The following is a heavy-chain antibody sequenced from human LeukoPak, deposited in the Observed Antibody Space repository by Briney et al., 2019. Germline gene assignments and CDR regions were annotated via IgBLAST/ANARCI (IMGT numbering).Heavy chain of an antibody. D-gene: IGHD4-17*01. CDR3: AGTTVTFDY. V-gene: IGHV4-34*01. Sequence: PSETLSLTCAVYGGSFSGYYWSWIRQPPGKGLEWIGEINHSGSTNYNPSLKSRVTISVDTSKNQFSLKLSSVTAADTAVYYCAGTTVTFDYWGQGTLVTVSS. J-gene: IGHJ4*02. CDR1: GGSFSGYY. CDR2: INHSGST.